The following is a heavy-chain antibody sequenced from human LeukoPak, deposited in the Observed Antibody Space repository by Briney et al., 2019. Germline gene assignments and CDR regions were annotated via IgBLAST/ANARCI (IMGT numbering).Heavy chain of an antibody. D-gene: IGHD7-27*01. J-gene: IGHJ4*02. V-gene: IGHV3-7*01. CDR2: IRYDGDEK. CDR1: GFIFSSYW. Sequence: GGSLRLSCAASGFIFSSYWMTWVRQAPRKGLEWVATIRYDGDEKFYVDSVTGRFTISRDNAKNSLFLHMSSLAAEDTAVYYCVRESFSRGDFNWGQGTLVSVSS. CDR3: VRESFSRGDFN.